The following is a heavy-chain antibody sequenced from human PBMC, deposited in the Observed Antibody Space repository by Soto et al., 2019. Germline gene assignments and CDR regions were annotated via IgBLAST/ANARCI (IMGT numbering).Heavy chain of an antibody. V-gene: IGHV3-33*01. CDR3: ARDPTLDYCSGGRCYTYYFDY. D-gene: IGHD2-15*01. CDR2: IWYDGSNK. J-gene: IGHJ4*02. Sequence: GGSLRLSCAASGFTFSSYGMHWVRQAPGKGLEWVAVIWYDGSNKYYADSVKGRFTISRDNSKNTLYLQMNSLRAEDTAVYYCARDPTLDYCSGGRCYTYYFDYWGQGTLVTVSS. CDR1: GFTFSSYG.